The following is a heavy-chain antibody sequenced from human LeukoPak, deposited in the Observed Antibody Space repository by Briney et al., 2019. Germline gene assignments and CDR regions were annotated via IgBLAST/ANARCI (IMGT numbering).Heavy chain of an antibody. CDR1: GYPFTGYY. Sequence: ASVKVSCKASGYPFTGYYIQWVPQAPGQGLEWMGRIKSNTGGADYAQKFQGRVTLTRDTSITTAYMELSRLRPDDTAVYYCAREYNSGWFPWGQGTLVTVSS. V-gene: IGHV1-2*06. CDR3: AREYNSGWFP. D-gene: IGHD6-19*01. CDR2: IKSNTGGA. J-gene: IGHJ5*02.